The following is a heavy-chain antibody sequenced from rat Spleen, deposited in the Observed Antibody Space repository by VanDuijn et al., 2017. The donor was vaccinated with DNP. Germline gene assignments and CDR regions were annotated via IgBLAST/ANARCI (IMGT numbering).Heavy chain of an antibody. J-gene: IGHJ3*01. Sequence: QNQLRQSGAELAEPGSSVKISCKSSGYTFTVNYIGWIKQTTGQGLEYIGYIHTGSGGTSYREKFKGKATLTVDKSSSTAFMQLNSLTPDDSAVYYCARGGDGIWFAYWGRGTLVTVSS. V-gene: IGHV1-43*01. CDR2: IHTGSGGT. CDR3: ARGGDGIWFAY. D-gene: IGHD1-1*01. CDR1: GYTFTVNY.